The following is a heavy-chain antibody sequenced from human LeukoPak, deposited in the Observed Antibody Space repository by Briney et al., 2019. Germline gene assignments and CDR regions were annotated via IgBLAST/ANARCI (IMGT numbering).Heavy chain of an antibody. D-gene: IGHD5-24*01. V-gene: IGHV4-34*01. J-gene: IGHJ4*02. CDR3: ARPRGYNLSGLGY. CDR1: GGSFSGYY. CDR2: INHSGST. Sequence: PSETLSLTCAVYGGSFSGYYWSWIRQPPGKELEWIGEINHSGSTNYNPSLKSRVTISVDTSKNQFSLKLSSVTAADTAVYYCARPRGYNLSGLGYWGQGTLVTVSS.